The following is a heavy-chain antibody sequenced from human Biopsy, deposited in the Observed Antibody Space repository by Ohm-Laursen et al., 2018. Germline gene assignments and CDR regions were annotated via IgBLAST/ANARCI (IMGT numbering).Heavy chain of an antibody. CDR3: ARAYGNGFYRDAFDL. CDR1: GFPFDDYA. D-gene: IGHD6-19*01. J-gene: IGHJ3*01. Sequence: SLRLSCAATGFPFDDYAMHRVRQVPGKGLEWVAGIHWNSGVIDYVDSVKGRFTISRGNAKNSLYLQLNSLRTEDTAFYYCARAYGNGFYRDAFDLWGQGTVVSVS. CDR2: IHWNSGVI. V-gene: IGHV3-9*01.